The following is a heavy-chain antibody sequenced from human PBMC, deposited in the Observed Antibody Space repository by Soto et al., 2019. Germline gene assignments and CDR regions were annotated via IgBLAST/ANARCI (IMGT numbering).Heavy chain of an antibody. CDR1: GDSVSTNSAT. D-gene: IGHD2-8*01. J-gene: IGHJ5*01. CDR3: ARLIGNSSLDS. V-gene: IGHV6-1*01. Sequence: SQTLSLTCAISGDSVSTNSATWDWIRQSTSRGLEWLGRTYCRSKWYNDYAVSVKGRITINPDTSNNQLSLQLNSVTPDDTAVYYSARLIGNSSLDSWGQGTLVTV. CDR2: TYCRSKWYN.